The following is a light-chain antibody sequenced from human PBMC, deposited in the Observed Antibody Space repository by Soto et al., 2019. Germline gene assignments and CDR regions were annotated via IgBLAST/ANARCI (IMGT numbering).Light chain of an antibody. Sequence: QSVLAQPASVRGAPGQSITISCSGPTSDIGSYNHVAWYQQFPGKSPKPMIYAVSDRPPRVSDRFSGYKSGMTASLTISGLQTEDEADYYCISYTNRQSYLFGTGTKVTVL. CDR2: AVS. V-gene: IGLV2-14*03. CDR1: TSDIGSYNH. J-gene: IGLJ1*01. CDR3: ISYTNRQSYL.